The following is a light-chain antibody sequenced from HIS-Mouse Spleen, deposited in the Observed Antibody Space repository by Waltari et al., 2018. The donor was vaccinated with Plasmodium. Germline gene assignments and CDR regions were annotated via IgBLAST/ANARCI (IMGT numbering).Light chain of an antibody. CDR1: ALPTKY. CDR3: YSTDSSGNHRV. CDR2: EDS. Sequence: SYELTQPPSVSVSPGQTARHTSSGAALPTKYPYLYQQKSGQAPVLVIYEDSKRPSGIPERFSGSSSGTMATLTISGAQVEDEADYYCYSTDSSGNHRVFGGGTKLTVL. J-gene: IGLJ3*02. V-gene: IGLV3-10*01.